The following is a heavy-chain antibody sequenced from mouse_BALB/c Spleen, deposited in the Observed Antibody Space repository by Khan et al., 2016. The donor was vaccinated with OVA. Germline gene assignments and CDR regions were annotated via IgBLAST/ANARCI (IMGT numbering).Heavy chain of an antibody. CDR3: ARESLLLYFDH. CDR2: LKTNTGNP. D-gene: IGHD2-12*01. J-gene: IGHJ2*01. V-gene: IGHV9-3*02. Sequence: QIQLVQSGPELKKPGETVKISCKTSGYTFTNYGMNWVKRTPGKGLKWRGGLKTNTGNPTYAEEFKGRFAFTLETSASTAYLQINNLKNEDAATYFCARESLLLYFDHWGQGTTLTVSS. CDR1: GYTFTNYG.